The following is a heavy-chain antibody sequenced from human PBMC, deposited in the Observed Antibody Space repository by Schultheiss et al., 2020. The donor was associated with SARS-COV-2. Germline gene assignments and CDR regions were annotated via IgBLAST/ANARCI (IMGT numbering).Heavy chain of an antibody. CDR3: TREYSYGFRVDYGMDV. CDR1: GFTFGDYA. V-gene: IGHV3-49*03. J-gene: IGHJ6*02. CDR2: IRSKAYGGTT. D-gene: IGHD5-18*01. Sequence: GVLRLSCTASGFTFGDYAMSWFRQAPGKGLEWVGFIRSKAYGGTTEYAASVKGRFTISRDDSKSIAYLQMNSLKTEDTAVYYCTREYSYGFRVDYGMDVWGQGTTVTVSS.